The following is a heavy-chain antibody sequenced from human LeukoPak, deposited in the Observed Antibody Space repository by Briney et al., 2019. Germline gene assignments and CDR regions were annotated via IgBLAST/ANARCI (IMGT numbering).Heavy chain of an antibody. CDR2: IYYSGST. V-gene: IGHV4-39*07. J-gene: IGHJ4*02. D-gene: IGHD3-3*01. CDR3: ARGYTYDFWSGYPPLWDY. CDR1: GGSISSSSYY. Sequence: PSETLSLTCTVSGGSISSSSYYWGWIRQPPGKGLEWIGSIYYSGSTYYNPSLKSRVTISVDTSKNQFSLKLSSVTAADTAVYYCARGYTYDFWSGYPPLWDYWGQGTLVTVSS.